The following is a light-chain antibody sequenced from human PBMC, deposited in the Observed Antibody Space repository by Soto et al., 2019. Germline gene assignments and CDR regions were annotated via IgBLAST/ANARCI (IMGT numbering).Light chain of an antibody. V-gene: IGLV2-14*01. CDR2: DVS. Sequence: QSVLTQPASVSGSPGQSITISCTGTSSDVGGYNYVSWYQQHPGKAPKLMIYDVSSRPSGVSNRVSGSKSGNTASLTISGLQAEDEADYYCSSYTSSSTSFVFGTGTKVTVL. J-gene: IGLJ1*01. CDR1: SSDVGGYNY. CDR3: SSYTSSSTSFV.